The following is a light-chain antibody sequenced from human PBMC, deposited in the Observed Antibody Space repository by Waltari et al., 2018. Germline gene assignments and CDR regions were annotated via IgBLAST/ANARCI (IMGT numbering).Light chain of an antibody. CDR1: SNDVGSYHL. J-gene: IGLJ2*01. Sequence: QSALTQPASVSGSPGQSITISCTGSSNDVGSYHLVSWYKQHPGEAPTLILYEVSKRPSGVSERFYGCKSGNTASLTISGLRAEDEADYYCCSCGGASARLFGGGTKLTVL. CDR2: EVS. V-gene: IGLV2-23*02. CDR3: CSCGGASARL.